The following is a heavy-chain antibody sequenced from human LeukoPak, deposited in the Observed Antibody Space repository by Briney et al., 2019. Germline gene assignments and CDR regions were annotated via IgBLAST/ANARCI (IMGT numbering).Heavy chain of an antibody. J-gene: IGHJ6*03. Sequence: ASVKVSCKASGYTFTSYGISWVRQAPGQGLEWMGWINPNSGGTNYAQKFQGRVTMTRDTSISTAYMELSRLRSDDTAVYYCARAYYYGSGSYLSYYYYYMDVWGKGTTVTVSS. CDR3: ARAYYYGSGSYLSYYYYYMDV. D-gene: IGHD3-10*01. V-gene: IGHV1-2*02. CDR2: INPNSGGT. CDR1: GYTFTSYG.